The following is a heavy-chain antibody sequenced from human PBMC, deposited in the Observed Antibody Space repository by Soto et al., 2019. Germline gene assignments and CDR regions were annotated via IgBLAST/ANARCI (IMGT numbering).Heavy chain of an antibody. Sequence: GGSLRLSCAASGFTFSSYAMSWVRQAPGKGLEWVSAISGSGGSTYYADSVKGRFTISRDNSKNTLYLQMNSLRAEDTVVYYCAKSYITMVRGVIIPGYFDYWGQGTLVTVSS. CDR2: ISGSGGST. CDR3: AKSYITMVRGVIIPGYFDY. D-gene: IGHD3-10*01. J-gene: IGHJ4*02. CDR1: GFTFSSYA. V-gene: IGHV3-23*01.